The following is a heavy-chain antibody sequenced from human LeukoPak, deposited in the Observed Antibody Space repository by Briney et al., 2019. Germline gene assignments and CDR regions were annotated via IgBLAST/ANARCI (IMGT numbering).Heavy chain of an antibody. J-gene: IGHJ6*03. CDR2: IKQDGSEK. V-gene: IGHV3-7*03. D-gene: IGHD1-20*01. CDR3: ARGITGTRYYYYYMDV. Sequence: GGSLRLSCAASGFTFSSYWMSWVRQAPGKGLEWVANIKQDGSEKYYVDSVKGRFTISRDNAKNSLYLQMNSLRAEDTALYHCARGITGTRYYYYYMDVWGKGTTVTVSS. CDR1: GFTFSSYW.